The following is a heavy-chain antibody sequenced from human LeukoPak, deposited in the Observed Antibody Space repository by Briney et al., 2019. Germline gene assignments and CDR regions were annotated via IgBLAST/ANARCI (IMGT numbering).Heavy chain of an antibody. J-gene: IGHJ4*02. D-gene: IGHD4-17*01. V-gene: IGHV1-69*06. CDR1: GGTFSSCA. CDR3: ARERHDYGDFDY. CDR2: IILIFDTA. Sequence: ASVKVTCKASGGTFSSCAISWVRQAPGQGLEWMGGIILIFDTANYAQEFKGRLTITADKSTSTAYMELSSLRSEDTAVYYCARERHDYGDFDYWGQGTLVTVSS.